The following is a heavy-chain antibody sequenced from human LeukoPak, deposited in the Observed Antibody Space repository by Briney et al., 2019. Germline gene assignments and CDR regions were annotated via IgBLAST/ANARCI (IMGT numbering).Heavy chain of an antibody. CDR1: GGSISSYY. J-gene: IGHJ6*03. CDR2: INHSGST. Sequence: SETLSLTCTVSGGSISSYYWSWIRQPAGKGLEWIGEINHSGSTNYNPSLKSRVTISVDTSKNQFSLKLSSVTAADTAVYYCARGRNRYGSGSYSAYYYYMDVWGKGTTVTVSS. D-gene: IGHD3-10*01. V-gene: IGHV4-34*01. CDR3: ARGRNRYGSGSYSAYYYYMDV.